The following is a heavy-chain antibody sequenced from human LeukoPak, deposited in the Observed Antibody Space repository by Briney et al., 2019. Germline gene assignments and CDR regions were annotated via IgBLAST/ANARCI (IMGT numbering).Heavy chain of an antibody. V-gene: IGHV1-18*01. D-gene: IGHD3-22*01. J-gene: IGHJ5*01. CDR3: ARDLWNFYDDSGYNSDFDS. Sequence: ASAKVSCKATSRISWVRRAPGQGLEWMGWIGTYGSDTYYAQKFQGRITVTTDTSTSTVYMELRNLRSDDTAVYYCARDLWNFYDDSGYNSDFDSWGQGTLVTVSS. CDR2: IGTYGSDT. CDR1: TSR.